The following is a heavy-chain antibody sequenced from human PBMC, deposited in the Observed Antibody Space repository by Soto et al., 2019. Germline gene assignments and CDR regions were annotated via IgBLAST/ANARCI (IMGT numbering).Heavy chain of an antibody. J-gene: IGHJ4*02. CDR2: IKKSGSET. D-gene: IGHD5-18*01. CDR3: ARGYSIDY. Sequence: EVQLVESGGGLVQPGGSLRLSCAASGFTFSSYWMTWVRQAPGKGLEWVANIKKSGSETYYVDSVKGRFTISRDDAKNALYLQMNTLRAEDTAVYFCARGYSIDYWGQGTLVTVSS. V-gene: IGHV3-7*03. CDR1: GFTFSSYW.